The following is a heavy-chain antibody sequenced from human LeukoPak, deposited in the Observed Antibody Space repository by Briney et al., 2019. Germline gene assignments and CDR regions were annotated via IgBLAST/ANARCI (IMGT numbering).Heavy chain of an antibody. D-gene: IGHD2-2*01. V-gene: IGHV4-61*02. CDR2: IYTSGST. CDR1: GGSISSGSYY. J-gene: IGHJ4*02. Sequence: PSRTLSLTCTVSGGSISSGSYYWSWIRQPAGKGLEWIGRIYTSGSTNYNPSLKSRVTISVDTSKNQFSLKLSSVTAADTAVYYCARSIVVVPAAISPFDYWGQGTLVTVSS. CDR3: ARSIVVVPAAISPFDY.